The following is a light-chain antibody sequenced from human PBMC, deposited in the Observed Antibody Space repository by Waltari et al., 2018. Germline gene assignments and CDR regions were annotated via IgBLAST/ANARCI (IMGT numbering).Light chain of an antibody. CDR2: VAS. CDR1: QGISSY. Sequence: CRASQGISSYLAWYQQKPGKAPKLLIYVASTLQSGVPSRFSGSGSGTDFTLTISCLQSEDFATYYCQQYYSYLPLTFGGGTKVEIK. CDR3: QQYYSYLPLT. J-gene: IGKJ4*01. V-gene: IGKV1-8*01.